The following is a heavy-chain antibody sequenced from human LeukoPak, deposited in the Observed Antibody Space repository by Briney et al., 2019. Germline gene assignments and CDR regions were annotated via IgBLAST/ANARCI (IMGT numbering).Heavy chain of an antibody. Sequence: ASVKVSCKASGYTFTSYGISWVRQAPGQGLEWMGWISAYNVNTNNAQKLQGRVTMTTDTSTNTAYMELRSLRPGDTAVYYCARDRDGYNGGDYWGQGTLVTVSS. V-gene: IGHV1-18*01. J-gene: IGHJ4*02. CDR2: ISAYNVNT. D-gene: IGHD5-24*01. CDR1: GYTFTSYG. CDR3: ARDRDGYNGGDY.